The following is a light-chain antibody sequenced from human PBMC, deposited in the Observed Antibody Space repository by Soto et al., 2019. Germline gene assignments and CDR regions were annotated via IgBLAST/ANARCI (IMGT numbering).Light chain of an antibody. CDR3: QHYNNWPPWT. V-gene: IGKV3-15*01. CDR1: ESVSSN. J-gene: IGKJ1*01. CDR2: GAS. Sequence: DIVLTQSAGTLSLSPGERATFSCRASESVSSNLAWYQQKPGQAPRLLIYGASIRATGIPARFSGSGSGTEFTLTISSLQSEDFAVYYCQHYNNWPPWTFGQGTKVDIK.